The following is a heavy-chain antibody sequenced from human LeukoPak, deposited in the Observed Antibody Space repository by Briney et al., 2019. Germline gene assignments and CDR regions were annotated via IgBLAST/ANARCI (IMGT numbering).Heavy chain of an antibody. CDR1: GYTFTNYW. CDR2: VYPGDSDV. Sequence: GESLKISCKASGYTFTNYWIGWVRQMPGKGLEWMGIVYPGDSDVKYSPSFQGQVTISADRSINTAYLQWSSLKASDTAIYYCARVGGSYSSSQSEDVWGQGTTVTVSS. J-gene: IGHJ6*01. V-gene: IGHV5-51*01. CDR3: ARVGGSYSSSQSEDV. D-gene: IGHD6-19*01.